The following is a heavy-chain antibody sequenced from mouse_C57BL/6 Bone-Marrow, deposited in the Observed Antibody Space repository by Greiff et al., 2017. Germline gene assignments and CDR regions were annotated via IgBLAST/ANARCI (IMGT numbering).Heavy chain of an antibody. CDR2: IYPGSGST. Sequence: VQLQQSGAELVKPGASVKMSCKASGYTFTSYWITWVKQRPGQGLEWIGDIYPGSGSTNYNEKFKSKATLTVDPSSSTAYMQLSSLTSEDSAVYYGARFCDYDGGYAMDYWGQGTSVTGSS. V-gene: IGHV1-55*01. D-gene: IGHD2-4*01. CDR3: ARFCDYDGGYAMDY. CDR1: GYTFTSYW. J-gene: IGHJ4*01.